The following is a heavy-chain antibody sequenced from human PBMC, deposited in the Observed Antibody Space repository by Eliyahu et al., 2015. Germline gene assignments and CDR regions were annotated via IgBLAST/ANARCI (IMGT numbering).Heavy chain of an antibody. Sequence: EVQLFESGGGLVQPGGSLXXSCAASVFPFSSHAXSWVXQXPGKGXEWVSSISDGGGTTYYADSVKGRFTISRDNSKSTLYLQMTSLRAEDTAVYYCAKKGVGSIPFDYWGQGTLVTVSS. D-gene: IGHD1-26*01. CDR2: ISDGGGTT. V-gene: IGHV3-23*01. CDR3: AKKGVGSIPFDY. J-gene: IGHJ4*02. CDR1: VFPFSSHA.